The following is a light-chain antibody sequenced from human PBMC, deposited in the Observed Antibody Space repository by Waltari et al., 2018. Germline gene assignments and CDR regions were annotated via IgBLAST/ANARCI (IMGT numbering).Light chain of an antibody. CDR3: LQSYSLSLFT. V-gene: IGKV1-39*01. Sequence: DIQMTQSPSSLSASVGDRVTITSPASQCVSRFLNWYQQKPGRAPKLLIYGASTLQSGVPSRFSGSGSGADCTLTINSLQPEDFATYYCLQSYSLSLFTFGPGTRVDIK. J-gene: IGKJ3*01. CDR2: GAS. CDR1: QCVSRF.